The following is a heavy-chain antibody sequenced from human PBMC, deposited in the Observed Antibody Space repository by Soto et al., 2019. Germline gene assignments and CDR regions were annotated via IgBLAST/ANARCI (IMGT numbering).Heavy chain of an antibody. D-gene: IGHD6-19*01. CDR1: GGTFSSYA. CDR2: IIPIFGTA. Sequence: QVQLVQSGAEVKKPGSSVKVSCKASGGTFSSYAISWVRQAPGQGLEWMGGIIPIFGTANYAQKFQGRVTITADESTSTAYMELSGLRSEDTAVYYCARDGAVLMYSSGWYYDWGQGTLVTVSS. CDR3: ARDGAVLMYSSGWYYD. J-gene: IGHJ4*02. V-gene: IGHV1-69*01.